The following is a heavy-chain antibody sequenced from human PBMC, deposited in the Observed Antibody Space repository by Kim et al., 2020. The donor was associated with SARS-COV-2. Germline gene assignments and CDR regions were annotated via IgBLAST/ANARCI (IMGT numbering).Heavy chain of an antibody. Sequence: GGSLRLSCAASGFTFSSYAMSLVRQAPGKGLEWVSAISGSGGSTYYADSVKGRFTISRDNSKNTLYLQMNSLRAEDTAVYYCAKDLHWNRASYYFDYWGQGTLVTVSS. J-gene: IGHJ4*02. V-gene: IGHV3-23*01. CDR2: ISGSGGST. D-gene: IGHD1-1*01. CDR1: GFTFSSYA. CDR3: AKDLHWNRASYYFDY.